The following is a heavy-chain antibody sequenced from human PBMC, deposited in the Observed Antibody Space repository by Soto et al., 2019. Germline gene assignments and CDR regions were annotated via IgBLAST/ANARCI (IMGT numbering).Heavy chain of an antibody. CDR1: GFTFSSYA. J-gene: IGHJ6*02. D-gene: IGHD3-10*01. Sequence: EVQLLESGGGLVQPGGSLRLSCAASGFTFSSYAMSWVRQAPGKGLEWVSAISGSGGSTYYADSVKGRFTISRDNSKNTLYLQMNSLRAEDRAVYYCSKHRDYYGSGSNYISYYCYYGMDVWGQGTTVTVSS. V-gene: IGHV3-23*01. CDR2: ISGSGGST. CDR3: SKHRDYYGSGSNYISYYCYYGMDV.